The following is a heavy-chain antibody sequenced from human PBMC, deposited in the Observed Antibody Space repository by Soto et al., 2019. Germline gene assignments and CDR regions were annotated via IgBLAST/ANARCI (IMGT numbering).Heavy chain of an antibody. V-gene: IGHV3-21*01. CDR1: GVRVCSYG. J-gene: IGHJ5*02. D-gene: IGHD2-15*01. CDR3: ARDQAGGYFFFTQKTTYEFD. Sequence: SMRLAGAACGVRVCSYGVDWVRKKKRKRLEWVSSISRSSSYIYYADPVKGRFNIAKDNAKNSLYLQMNSLRAEDTAVYYCARDQAGGYFFFTQKTTYEFD. CDR2: ISRSSSYI.